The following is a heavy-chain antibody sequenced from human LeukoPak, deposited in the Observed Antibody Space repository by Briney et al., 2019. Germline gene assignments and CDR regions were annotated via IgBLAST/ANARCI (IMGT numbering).Heavy chain of an antibody. J-gene: IGHJ4*02. Sequence: SLRLSCAASGVTFSSDEMNWGRQAPGKGLEWFSYISGSAITIYYADSVNGRFTISRDNAKNSLYLQMNSPRAEDTAVYYCVTKWRWLQFWGQGTLVTVSS. CDR1: GVTFSSDE. V-gene: IGHV3-48*03. CDR2: ISGSAITI. CDR3: VTKWRWLQF. D-gene: IGHD5-24*01.